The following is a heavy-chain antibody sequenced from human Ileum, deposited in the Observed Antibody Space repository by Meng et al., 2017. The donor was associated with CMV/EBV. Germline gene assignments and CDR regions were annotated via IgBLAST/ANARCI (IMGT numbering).Heavy chain of an antibody. CDR2: INLSGGST. V-gene: IGHV1-46*01. CDR3: GWSASASRYVSSFDY. Sequence: QGQVVKSGAEVKKPGASVKISCKTSGYTFGAYYIHWVRQAPEQGLEWMGIINLSGGSTNSAQKFQGRVTMTRDTSTSTVYMEMTSLKSEDTAVYYCGWSASASRYVSSFDYWGQGTLVTVSS. J-gene: IGHJ4*02. CDR1: GYTFGAYY. D-gene: IGHD3-9*01.